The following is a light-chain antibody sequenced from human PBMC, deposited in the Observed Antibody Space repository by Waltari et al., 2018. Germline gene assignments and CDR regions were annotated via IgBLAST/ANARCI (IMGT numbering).Light chain of an antibody. CDR2: RDN. Sequence: QSVLTQPPSASGTPGQRVTISCSGSGSHLGTHYPSWYHQLPGMAPRPLIYRDNPRPPGVPDRFSGSQSGTSASLAISGLRSEDEADYYCAAWDDRLRGPLFGGGTKLTVL. V-gene: IGLV1-47*01. CDR1: GSHLGTHY. J-gene: IGLJ2*01. CDR3: AAWDDRLRGPL.